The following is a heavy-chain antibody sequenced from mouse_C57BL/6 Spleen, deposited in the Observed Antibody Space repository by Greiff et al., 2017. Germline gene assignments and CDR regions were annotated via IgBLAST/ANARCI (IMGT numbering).Heavy chain of an antibody. D-gene: IGHD2-5*01. J-gene: IGHJ1*03. CDR1: GYTFTSYW. CDR3: ARSGSNYWYFDV. CDR2: IDPSDSYT. V-gene: IGHV1-69*01. Sequence: QVQLQQPGAELVMPGASVKLSCKASGYTFTSYWMHWVKQRPGQGLEWIGEIDPSDSYTNYNQKFKGKSTLTVDKSSSTAYMQLSSLTSEDSAVYYCARSGSNYWYFDVWGTGTTVTVSS.